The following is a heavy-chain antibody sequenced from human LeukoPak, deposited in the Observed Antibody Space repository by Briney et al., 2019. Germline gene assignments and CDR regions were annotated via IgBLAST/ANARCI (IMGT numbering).Heavy chain of an antibody. D-gene: IGHD6-13*01. CDR3: AKGSIAAHDAKTTLDY. CDR2: ISGSGGST. V-gene: IGHV3-23*01. J-gene: IGHJ4*02. Sequence: GGSLRLSCAASGFILRSYAMSCVRQAPGKGLEWVSAISGSGGSTYYADSVRGRFTISRDNSKNTLYVQMNSLRVEDTAVYYCAKGSIAAHDAKTTLDYWGQGTLVTVSS. CDR1: GFILRSYA.